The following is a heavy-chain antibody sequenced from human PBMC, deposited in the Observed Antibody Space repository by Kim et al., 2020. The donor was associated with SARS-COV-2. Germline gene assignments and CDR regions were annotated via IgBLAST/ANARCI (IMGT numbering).Heavy chain of an antibody. CDR3: ARPGILGPTCWFDP. CDR2: ISSDGNNG. V-gene: IGHV3-30*04. J-gene: IGHJ5*02. Sequence: GGSLRLSCAASGFTFSSYALLWARQAPGKGLEWVAVISSDGNNGYFADSVKGRFTISRDDSKSTLYLQMNSLRAEDTAVYYCARPGILGPTCWFDPWGQGTLVTVSS. D-gene: IGHD1-26*01. CDR1: GFTFSSYA.